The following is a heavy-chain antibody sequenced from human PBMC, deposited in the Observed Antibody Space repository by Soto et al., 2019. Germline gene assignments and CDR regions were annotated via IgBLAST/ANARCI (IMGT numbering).Heavy chain of an antibody. V-gene: IGHV3-30*18. CDR2: ISDDGSNK. D-gene: IGHD5-18*01. Sequence: GGSLRLSCYASGFTFSTYGMRWVRQAPGKGLEWVAVISDDGSNKYNIAPMEGRFTISRDNSKDTLYLQMNSLRTEDTAVYYCAKGTGYASGTNDAFDIWGQGTMVTV. J-gene: IGHJ3*02. CDR1: GFTFSTYG. CDR3: AKGTGYASGTNDAFDI.